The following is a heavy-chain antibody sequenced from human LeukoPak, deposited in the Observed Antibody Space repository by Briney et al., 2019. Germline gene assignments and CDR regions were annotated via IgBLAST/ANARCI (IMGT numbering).Heavy chain of an antibody. CDR3: ARSVTIFGVATLGY. V-gene: IGHV1-46*01. D-gene: IGHD3-3*01. CDR1: GYTFTSYY. J-gene: IGHJ4*02. Sequence: ASVKVSCKASGYTFTSYYMHWVRQAPGQGLEWMGIINPSGGSTAYAQKFQGRVTMTRDMSTSTVYMDLSSLRSEDTAVYYCARSVTIFGVATLGYWGQGTPVTVSS. CDR2: INPSGGST.